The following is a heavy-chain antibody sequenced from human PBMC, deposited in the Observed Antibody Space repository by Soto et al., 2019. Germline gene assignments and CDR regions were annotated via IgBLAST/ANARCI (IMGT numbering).Heavy chain of an antibody. CDR1: GGSMSGQH. D-gene: IGHD3-16*01. Sequence: QVQLQESGPGLVKPSETLSLTCTVSGGSMSGQHWSWIRQPPGKGLEWIGHHSDSTNCNPSLKSRITISTDTSKNQSSLKLSSVTAADTAVYYCATYTVGEGGRGYWGQGTLVTVSS. V-gene: IGHV4-59*11. J-gene: IGHJ4*02. CDR2: HHSDST. CDR3: ATYTVGEGGRGY.